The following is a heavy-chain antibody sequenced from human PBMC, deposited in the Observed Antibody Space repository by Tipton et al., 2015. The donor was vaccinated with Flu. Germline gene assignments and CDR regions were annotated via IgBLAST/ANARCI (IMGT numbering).Heavy chain of an antibody. CDR3: ARHGYYYDSSGYLTSNAFDY. Sequence: TLSLTCTVSGGSISSYYWSWIRQPPGKGLEWIGYIYYSGSTNYNPSLKSRVTISVDTSKNQFSLKLSSVTAADTAVYYCARHGYYYDSSGYLTSNAFDYWGQGTLVTVSS. CDR1: GGSISSYY. CDR2: IYYSGST. J-gene: IGHJ4*02. V-gene: IGHV4-59*08. D-gene: IGHD3-22*01.